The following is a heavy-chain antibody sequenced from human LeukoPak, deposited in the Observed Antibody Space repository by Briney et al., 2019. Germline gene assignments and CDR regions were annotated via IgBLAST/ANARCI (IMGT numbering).Heavy chain of an antibody. Sequence: GGSLRLSCVGFGFSFSSYSMNWVRQAPGKGLEWVSYISSGSGTIHYADSVRGRFTISRDNAKKSLYLQMNSLRAEDAAVYYCAREYSASYYCLDYWGQGTLVTVSS. CDR2: ISSGSGTI. CDR1: GFSFSSYS. CDR3: AREYSASYYCLDY. D-gene: IGHD1-26*01. V-gene: IGHV3-48*01. J-gene: IGHJ4*02.